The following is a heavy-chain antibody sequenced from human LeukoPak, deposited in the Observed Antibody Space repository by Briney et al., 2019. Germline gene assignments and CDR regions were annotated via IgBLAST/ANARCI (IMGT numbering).Heavy chain of an antibody. CDR3: ASDSISMNAFDA. Sequence: SETLFLTCTVSGGSLSTHYWSWIRQPPGKGLEWIGYISYIGSTNYNPSLKSRVTISIDTSNNEVSLMLTSVTAADTAVYYCASDSISMNAFDAWGQGTMVTVSS. D-gene: IGHD3-22*01. J-gene: IGHJ3*01. CDR2: ISYIGST. V-gene: IGHV4-59*11. CDR1: GGSLSTHY.